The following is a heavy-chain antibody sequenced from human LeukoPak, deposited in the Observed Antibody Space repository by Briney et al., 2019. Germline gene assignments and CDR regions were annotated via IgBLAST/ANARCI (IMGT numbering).Heavy chain of an antibody. CDR1: GGPSSSYY. Sequence: KPSETLSLTCTVSGGPSSSYYWTWIRQPPGKGLEWIGYVHPSGSTNYNPSLKSRVTMSVDTSKNQFSLRLSSVTAADTAVYYCVRPGQSSWWVYFNYWGQGTVVTVSS. V-gene: IGHV4-4*09. D-gene: IGHD2-15*01. CDR2: VHPSGST. CDR3: VRPGQSSWWVYFNY. J-gene: IGHJ4*02.